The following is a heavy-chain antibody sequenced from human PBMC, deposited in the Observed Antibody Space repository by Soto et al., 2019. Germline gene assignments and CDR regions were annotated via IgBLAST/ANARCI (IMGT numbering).Heavy chain of an antibody. D-gene: IGHD4-17*01. Sequence: QVQLVQSGAEVKKPGSSVKVSCKASGGTFSSYAISWVRQAPGQGLEWMGGIIPIFGTANYAQKFQGRVTITADESTSTAYMELSSLRSEDTAVYYCASDGVTSHDYGGNTLEYFQHWGQGTLVTVSS. CDR1: GGTFSSYA. J-gene: IGHJ1*01. V-gene: IGHV1-69*12. CDR3: ASDGVTSHDYGGNTLEYFQH. CDR2: IIPIFGTA.